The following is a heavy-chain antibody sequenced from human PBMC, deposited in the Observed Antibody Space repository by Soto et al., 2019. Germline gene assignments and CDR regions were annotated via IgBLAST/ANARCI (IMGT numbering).Heavy chain of an antibody. CDR3: VRGYRGSYNFDY. V-gene: IGHV1-18*04. CDR2: ISTYNDDT. J-gene: IGHJ4*01. CDR1: GDICTSYV. Sequence: ASVKVSCKAFGDICTSYVIAWVRQAPGQGLEWMGWISTYNDDTNYAQTLQGRVTMTTDTSTSTASMELRRLTSDDTAVYYCVRGYRGSYNFDYWVKGTLVTVSS. D-gene: IGHD1-26*01.